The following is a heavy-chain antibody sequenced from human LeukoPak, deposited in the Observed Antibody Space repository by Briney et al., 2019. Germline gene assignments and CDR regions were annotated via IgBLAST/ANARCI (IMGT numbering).Heavy chain of an antibody. D-gene: IGHD2-21*02. CDR3: ARGRGDRGFYYDYVDV. Sequence: PSETLSLTCSVSVDSISTYYWSWFRQPTGMGLEWIGYLSYSGTANDHPSLKSRVTISEDTSKKRFSLMLNSVTAADTAMYFCARGRGDRGFYYDYVDVWGKGTTVTVSS. CDR1: VDSISTYY. J-gene: IGHJ6*03. CDR2: LSYSGTA. V-gene: IGHV4-59*01.